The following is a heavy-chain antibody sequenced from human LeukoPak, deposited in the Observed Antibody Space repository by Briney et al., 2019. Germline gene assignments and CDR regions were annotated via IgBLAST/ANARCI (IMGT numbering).Heavy chain of an antibody. V-gene: IGHV3-7*01. CDR3: ASGRQLGY. CDR1: GFTFSNYW. Sequence: GGSLRLSCAASGFTFSNYWISWVRQAPGKGLEWVANIKEDGSEKYYVDSVKGRFTISRGNARNSLYLQMNSLRAEDTAVYYCASGRQLGYWGQGTLVTVSS. J-gene: IGHJ4*02. CDR2: IKEDGSEK. D-gene: IGHD6-13*01.